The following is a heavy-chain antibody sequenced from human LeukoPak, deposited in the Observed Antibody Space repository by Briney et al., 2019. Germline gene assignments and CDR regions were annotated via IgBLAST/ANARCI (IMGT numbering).Heavy chain of an antibody. CDR1: GGSISSSNW. CDR3: ARGSYSLYYGMDV. Sequence: SETLSLTCAVSGGSISSSNWWGWVRQPPGKGLEWIGEIYHSGSTNYNPSLKSRVTISVDKSKNQFSLKLSSVTAADTAVYYCARGSYSLYYGMDVWGQGTTVTVSS. D-gene: IGHD1-26*01. V-gene: IGHV4-4*02. CDR2: IYHSGST. J-gene: IGHJ6*02.